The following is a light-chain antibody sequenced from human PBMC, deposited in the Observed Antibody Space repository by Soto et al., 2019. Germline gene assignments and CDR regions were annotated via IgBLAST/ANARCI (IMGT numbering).Light chain of an antibody. CDR1: QTISSW. J-gene: IGKJ1*01. V-gene: IGKV1-5*03. CDR3: QHYNSYSEA. CDR2: KAS. Sequence: DIQMTQSPSTLSGSVGDRVTITCRASQTISSWLAWYQQKTGKAPKLLIYKASTLKSGVPSRFRGSGSGTEFTLTISRLQPDDFETYYCQHYNSYSEAFGQGTKVDIK.